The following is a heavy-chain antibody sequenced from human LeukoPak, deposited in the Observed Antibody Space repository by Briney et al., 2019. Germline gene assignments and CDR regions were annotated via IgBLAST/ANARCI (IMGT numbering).Heavy chain of an antibody. CDR2: ISSSGSTI. Sequence: GGSLRLSCAASGFAFRDYYMSWIRQAPGKGLEWVSYISSSGSTIYHADSVKGRFTNSRDNAKNSLYLQMNSLRAEDTAVYYCARVLYCSGGSCSDPWFDPWGQGTLVTVSS. CDR3: ARVLYCSGGSCSDPWFDP. CDR1: GFAFRDYY. D-gene: IGHD2-15*01. V-gene: IGHV3-11*01. J-gene: IGHJ5*02.